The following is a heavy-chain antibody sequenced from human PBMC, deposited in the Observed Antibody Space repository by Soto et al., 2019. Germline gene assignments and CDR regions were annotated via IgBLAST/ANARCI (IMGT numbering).Heavy chain of an antibody. Sequence: GESLKISCKVSGYSFSTSWMGWARQLPGKGLEWMGIIYPGDSDSRYGPSFEGHVTFSVDKSISTAYLEWSSLKASDTAIYYCARLSRRVAQESNYFDPWGQGTLVTVSS. CDR2: IYPGDSDS. CDR1: GYSFSTSW. CDR3: ARLSRRVAQESNYFDP. V-gene: IGHV5-51*01. D-gene: IGHD2-8*01. J-gene: IGHJ5*02.